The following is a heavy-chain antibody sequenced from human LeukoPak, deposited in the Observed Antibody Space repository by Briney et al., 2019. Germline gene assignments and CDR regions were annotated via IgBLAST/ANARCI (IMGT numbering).Heavy chain of an antibody. D-gene: IGHD3-10*01. Sequence: GSLLLSCAASGFHFSSYAMRWGRQAPGKGLEWVSAISGSGGSTYYADSVKGRFTISRDNSKNTLYLQMNSLRAEDTAVYYCAKDRNYGHYDYWGQGTLVTVSS. V-gene: IGHV3-23*01. J-gene: IGHJ4*02. CDR3: AKDRNYGHYDY. CDR1: GFHFSSYA. CDR2: ISGSGGST.